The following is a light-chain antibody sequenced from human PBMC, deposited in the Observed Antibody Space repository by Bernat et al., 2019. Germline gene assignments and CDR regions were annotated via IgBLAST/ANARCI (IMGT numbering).Light chain of an antibody. CDR3: QSYSNSLSGRGV. CDR2: ANT. J-gene: IGLJ3*02. CDR1: SYNMGADYD. Sequence: QSVLTQPPSVSGALGQGVAISCTGGSYNMGADYDVHWYQLLPGTAPKLLIYANTNRPSGVPDRLSASRSGTSASLAIAGLQAEDEAEYFCQSYSNSLSGRGVFGGGTKLTVL. V-gene: IGLV1-40*01.